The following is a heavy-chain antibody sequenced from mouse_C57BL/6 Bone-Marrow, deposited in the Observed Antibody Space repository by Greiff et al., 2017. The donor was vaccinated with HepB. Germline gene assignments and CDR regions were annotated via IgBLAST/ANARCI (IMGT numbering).Heavy chain of an antibody. V-gene: IGHV1-82*01. Sequence: VQLQQSGPELVKPGASVKTSCKASGYAFSSSWMNWVKQRPGKGLEWIGRIYPGDGDTNYNGKFKGKATLTADKSSSTAYMQLSSLSSEDSAVYFCARSHYYGSSSYWYFDVWGTGTTVTVSS. CDR1: GYAFSSSW. J-gene: IGHJ1*03. D-gene: IGHD1-1*01. CDR3: ARSHYYGSSSYWYFDV. CDR2: IYPGDGDT.